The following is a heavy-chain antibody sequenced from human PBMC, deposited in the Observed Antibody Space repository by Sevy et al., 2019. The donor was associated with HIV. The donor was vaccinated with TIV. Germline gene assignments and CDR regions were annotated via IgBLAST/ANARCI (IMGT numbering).Heavy chain of an antibody. CDR3: ARGPYNSGLRLDF. J-gene: IGHJ4*02. D-gene: IGHD5-12*01. CDR1: GFSLSDYA. Sequence: GGSLRLSCAASGFSLSDYAIHWARQGPVKGLEWLTVISFYGGNKYYAHSVKGRFTISRENSKNTVSLQMNSLRPDDTALYYCARGPYNSGLRLDFWGRGILVTVSS. V-gene: IGHV3-30-3*01. CDR2: ISFYGGNK.